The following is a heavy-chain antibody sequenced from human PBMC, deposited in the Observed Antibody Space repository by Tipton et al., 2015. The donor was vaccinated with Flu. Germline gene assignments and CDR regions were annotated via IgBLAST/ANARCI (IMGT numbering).Heavy chain of an antibody. D-gene: IGHD3-3*01. CDR3: ARDGEGVVIIPPYYFDY. J-gene: IGHJ4*02. Sequence: TLSLTCTVSGGSISSYYWSWIRQPAGKGLEWIGRIYTSGSTNYNPSLKSRVTMSVDTSKNQFSLKLSPVTAADTAVYYCARDGEGVVIIPPYYFDYWGQGTLVTVSS. V-gene: IGHV4-4*07. CDR2: IYTSGST. CDR1: GGSISSYY.